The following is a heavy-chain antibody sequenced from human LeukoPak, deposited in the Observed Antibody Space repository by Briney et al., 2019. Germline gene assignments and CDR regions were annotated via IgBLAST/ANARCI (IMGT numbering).Heavy chain of an antibody. CDR3: VWAAAGKGWFDP. V-gene: IGHV1-69*04. Sequence: SVKVSCKAAGGTFISYAISWVRQAPGQGLEWMGRIIPILGIANYAQKFQGRVTITADKSTSTAYMELSSLRAEDTAVYYCVWAAAGKGWFDPWGQGTLVTVSS. CDR1: GGTFISYA. CDR2: IIPILGIA. D-gene: IGHD6-13*01. J-gene: IGHJ5*02.